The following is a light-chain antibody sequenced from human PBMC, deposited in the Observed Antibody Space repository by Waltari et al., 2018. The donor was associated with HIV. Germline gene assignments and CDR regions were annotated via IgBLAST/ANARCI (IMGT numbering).Light chain of an antibody. J-gene: IGLJ3*02. CDR1: SSDFGSYNL. CDR3: CSYAGSSNWV. CDR2: EGI. V-gene: IGLV2-23*01. Sequence: QSALTQPASASGSPGQSITISCTGSSSDFGSYNLVSWYQQHPGKAPKLMIYEGINRPSGVSNRFSGSKSGNTASLTISGLQAEDEADYYCCSYAGSSNWVFGGGTKVTVL.